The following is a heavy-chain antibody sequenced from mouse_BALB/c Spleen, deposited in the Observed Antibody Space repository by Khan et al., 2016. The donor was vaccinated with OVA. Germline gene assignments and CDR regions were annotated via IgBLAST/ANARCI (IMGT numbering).Heavy chain of an antibody. CDR2: ISIDYGHA. J-gene: IGHJ3*01. CDR3: ARGGKVAY. V-gene: IGHV1S137*01. CDR1: GYTFTDYA. Sequence: QVRLQQSGAELVRPGVSVKISCKGSGYTFTDYAMHWVKQSHAKSLEWIGVISIDYGHATYNQKFKGKATMTVDKSSSTAYMELARLTSEDSAICYCARGGKVAYWGQGTLVTVSA.